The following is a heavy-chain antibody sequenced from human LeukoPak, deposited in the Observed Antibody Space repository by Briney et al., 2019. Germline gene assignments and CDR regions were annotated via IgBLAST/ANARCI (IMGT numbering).Heavy chain of an antibody. CDR2: ISSSGGTT. Sequence: PGGSLRLSCAASGFTFSSYAMSWVRQAPGKGLEWVSAISSSGGTTYYADSVKGRFTISRDNSKNTLYLQMNSLRSEDTAVYYCARGPASYYESSGYSYYFDFWGQGTLVTVSS. V-gene: IGHV3-23*01. CDR1: GFTFSSYA. J-gene: IGHJ4*02. CDR3: ARGPASYYESSGYSYYFDF. D-gene: IGHD3-22*01.